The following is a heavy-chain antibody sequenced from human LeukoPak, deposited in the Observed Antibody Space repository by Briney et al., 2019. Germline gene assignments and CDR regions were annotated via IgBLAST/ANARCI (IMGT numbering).Heavy chain of an antibody. CDR3: ARERGDSMALYYYYMDV. V-gene: IGHV3-21*01. J-gene: IGHJ6*03. CDR1: GFTFSSYS. CDR2: ISSSSSYI. Sequence: RGSLRLSCAASGFTFSSYSMNWVRQAPGKGLEWVSSISSSSSYIYYADSVKGRFTISRDNAKNSLYLQMNSLRAEDTAVYYCARERGDSMALYYYYMDVWGKGTTVTVSS. D-gene: IGHD4/OR15-4a*01.